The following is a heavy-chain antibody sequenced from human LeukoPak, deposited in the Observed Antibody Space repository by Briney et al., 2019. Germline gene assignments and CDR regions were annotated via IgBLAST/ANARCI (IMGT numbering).Heavy chain of an antibody. CDR2: ISWNSSSI. J-gene: IGHJ5*02. V-gene: IGHV3-9*01. Sequence: PGRSLRLSCAASGFTFDDYAMHWVRQAPGKGLEWVSGISWNSSSIGYADSVKGRFTISRDNAKNSLYLQMNSLRAEDTALYYCAKVGVRGADRGWFDPWGQGTLVTVSS. D-gene: IGHD3-10*01. CDR1: GFTFDDYA. CDR3: AKVGVRGADRGWFDP.